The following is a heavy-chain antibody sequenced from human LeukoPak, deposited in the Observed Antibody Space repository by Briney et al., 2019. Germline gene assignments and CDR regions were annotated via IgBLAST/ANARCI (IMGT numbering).Heavy chain of an antibody. CDR2: INHSGST. CDR3: ARRPRYCSGGSCCLFDP. D-gene: IGHD2-15*01. J-gene: IGHJ5*02. Sequence: SETLSLTRAVYGGSFSGYYWSWIRQPPGKGLEWIGEINHSGSTNYNPSLKSRVTISVDTSKNQFSLKLSSVTAADTAVYYCARRPRYCSGGSCCLFDPWGQGTLVTVSS. V-gene: IGHV4-34*01. CDR1: GGSFSGYY.